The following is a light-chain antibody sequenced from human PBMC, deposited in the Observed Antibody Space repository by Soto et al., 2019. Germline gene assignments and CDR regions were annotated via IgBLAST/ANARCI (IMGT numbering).Light chain of an antibody. CDR1: QSVSSN. CDR3: QHYNNWPFT. V-gene: IGKV3-15*01. CDR2: GAS. Sequence: EIVLTQSPGTLSLSPGERATLSCRASQSVSSNLAWYQQKPGQAPRLLIYGASGRATGIPARFSGSGSGTEFTLTISSLQSEDFAVYYCQHYNNWPFTFGQGTKLEIK. J-gene: IGKJ2*01.